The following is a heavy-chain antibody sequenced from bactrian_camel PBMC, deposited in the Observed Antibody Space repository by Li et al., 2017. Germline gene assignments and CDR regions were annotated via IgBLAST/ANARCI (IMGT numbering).Heavy chain of an antibody. D-gene: IGHD5*01. CDR1: GSTYSSNC. CDR3: AANLYYALGLDRAIYDY. J-gene: IGHJ4*01. Sequence: VQLVESGGGSVQAGGSLTLSCVASGSTYSSNCVGWFRQAPGKEREGVASLDWDRSTSYADSVKGRFTISYENAKKTLYLQMNSLKADDTAMYYCAANLYYALGLDRAIYDYWGQGTQVTVS. V-gene: IGHV3S42*01. CDR2: LDWDRST.